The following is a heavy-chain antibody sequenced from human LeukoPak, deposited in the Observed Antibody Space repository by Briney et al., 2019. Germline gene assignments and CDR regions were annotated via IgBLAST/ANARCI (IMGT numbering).Heavy chain of an antibody. J-gene: IGHJ6*02. V-gene: IGHV4-59*01. CDR3: ARDKVTSGGMDV. D-gene: IGHD1-14*01. Sequence: SETLSLTCTVSGGSISSYYWSWIRQPPGKGLEWIGYMYYSGSTNYNPSLKSRVTISKDMSKNQFSLKLSSMTAADTAVYNCARDKVTSGGMDVWGQGTTVTVSS. CDR1: GGSISSYY. CDR2: MYYSGST.